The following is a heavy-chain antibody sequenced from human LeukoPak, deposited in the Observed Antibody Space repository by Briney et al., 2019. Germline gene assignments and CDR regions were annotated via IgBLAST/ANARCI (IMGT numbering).Heavy chain of an antibody. V-gene: IGHV3-30*18. D-gene: IGHD5-24*01. J-gene: IGHJ4*02. Sequence: GGSLRLSCAASGFTLSSCGMHWVRQAPGKGLEWVAVISYDGSYKYYADSVKGRFTISRDKSKNTLYLQMNSLRAEDTAFYYCAKDLGDGCNYGLDYWGQGTLVTVSS. CDR3: AKDLGDGCNYGLDY. CDR1: GFTLSSCG. CDR2: ISYDGSYK.